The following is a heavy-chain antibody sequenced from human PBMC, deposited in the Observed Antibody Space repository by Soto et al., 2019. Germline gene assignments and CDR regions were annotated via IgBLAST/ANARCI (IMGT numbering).Heavy chain of an antibody. CDR2: IYYTGST. Sequence: QVQLQESGPGLVKPSETLSLTCTVSGGSISSYFWSWIRQPPGKGLEWIGYIYYTGSTNYNPSLKSRVTISVDTSKNQFSLQLSSVTAADTAVYYCANVNWYFDLWGRGTLVTVSS. V-gene: IGHV4-59*01. J-gene: IGHJ2*01. D-gene: IGHD3-16*01. CDR1: GGSISSYF. CDR3: ANVNWYFDL.